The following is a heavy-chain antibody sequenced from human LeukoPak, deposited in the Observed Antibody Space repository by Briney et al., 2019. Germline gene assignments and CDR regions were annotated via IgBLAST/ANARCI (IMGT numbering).Heavy chain of an antibody. CDR3: AKCRRMVDAFDI. CDR2: IYHSGST. V-gene: IGHV4-38-2*02. J-gene: IGHJ3*02. D-gene: IGHD3-10*01. Sequence: SETLSLTCSVSGYSISSGYYWGWIRPPPGKGLQWIGSIYHSGSTYYNPSLKSRVTISVDTSKNQFSLKLSPVTAADTAVYYCAKCRRMVDAFDIWGQGTMVTVSS. CDR1: GYSISSGYY.